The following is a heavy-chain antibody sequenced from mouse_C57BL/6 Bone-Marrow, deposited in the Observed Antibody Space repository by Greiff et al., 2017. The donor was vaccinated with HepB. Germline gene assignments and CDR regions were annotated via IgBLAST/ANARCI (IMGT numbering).Heavy chain of an antibody. Sequence: QVQLKQPGAELVMPGASVKLSCKASGYTFTSYWMHWVKQRPGQGLEWIGEIDPSDSYTNYNQKFKGKSTLTVDKSSSTAYMQLSSLTSEDSAVYYCARGYGSSVDYYAMDYWGQGTSVTVSS. CDR3: ARGYGSSVDYYAMDY. CDR2: IDPSDSYT. CDR1: GYTFTSYW. J-gene: IGHJ4*01. D-gene: IGHD1-1*01. V-gene: IGHV1-69*01.